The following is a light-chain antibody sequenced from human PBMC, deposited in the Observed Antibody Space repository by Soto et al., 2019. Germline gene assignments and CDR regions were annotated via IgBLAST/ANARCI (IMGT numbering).Light chain of an antibody. CDR1: QSVGSS. V-gene: IGKV3-15*01. CDR2: DAS. CDR3: KHYNGWPET. J-gene: IGKJ1*01. Sequence: EIVMTQSPATLSVSPGERATLSCRASQSVGSSLAWYQQKLGQVPRLLIYDASTRASGIPARFSGSGSGTEFTLTISSLQSEDLAVYYCKHYNGWPETFGQGTQVEIK.